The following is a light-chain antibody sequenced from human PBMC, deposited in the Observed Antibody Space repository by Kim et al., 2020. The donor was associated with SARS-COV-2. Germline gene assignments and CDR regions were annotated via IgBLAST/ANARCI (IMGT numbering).Light chain of an antibody. J-gene: IGLJ3*02. V-gene: IGLV3-19*01. Sequence: ALGQTVRINCQGDSLRGYYATWYHQKPGQAPVLVIFGKNNRPSGIPDRFSGSISGNTASLTITGAQAEDEADYYCYSRDSSTNHWVFGGGTKLTVL. CDR2: GKN. CDR3: YSRDSSTNHWV. CDR1: SLRGYY.